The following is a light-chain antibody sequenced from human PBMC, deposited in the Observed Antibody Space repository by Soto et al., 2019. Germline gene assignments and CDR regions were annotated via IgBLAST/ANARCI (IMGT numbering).Light chain of an antibody. Sequence: EIVLTQSPGTLSLSPGDRATLSCRASRSFDSSYLSWYQQQPGQAPRLLIYAASTRATGISDRFSGSGSGTAFTLTISKLEHEDFAVYYCHQYVSSPPYTFGQGTKVDIK. CDR1: RSFDSSY. CDR2: AAS. J-gene: IGKJ2*01. CDR3: HQYVSSPPYT. V-gene: IGKV3-20*01.